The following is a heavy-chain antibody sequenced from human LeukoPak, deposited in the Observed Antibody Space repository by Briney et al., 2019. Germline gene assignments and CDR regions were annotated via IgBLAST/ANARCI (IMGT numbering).Heavy chain of an antibody. Sequence: SSVKVSCKASGGTFSSYAISWVRQAPGQGLEWMGGIIPIFSTANYAQKFQGRVTITADESTSTAYMELSSLRSEDTAVYYCAHDRRLLHHYYYMDVWGKGTTVTVSS. J-gene: IGHJ6*03. D-gene: IGHD3-3*01. V-gene: IGHV1-69*01. CDR3: AHDRRLLHHYYYMDV. CDR1: GGTFSSYA. CDR2: IIPIFSTA.